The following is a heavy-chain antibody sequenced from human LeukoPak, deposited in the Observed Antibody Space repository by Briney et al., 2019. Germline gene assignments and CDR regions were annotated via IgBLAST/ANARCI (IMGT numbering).Heavy chain of an antibody. J-gene: IGHJ5*02. CDR1: GGSLSSYY. CDR3: ARADYGSGSYYSSNWFDP. Sequence: PSETLSPTCTVSGGSLSSYYWGWIPQPPGKGLGWIGRIYPSGGTHYKPSLESRVTLSVDTFQNQFSLKLSSVTAAATAVYYCARADYGSGSYYSSNWFDPWGQGTLVTVSS. CDR2: IYPSGGT. V-gene: IGHV4-4*07. D-gene: IGHD3-10*01.